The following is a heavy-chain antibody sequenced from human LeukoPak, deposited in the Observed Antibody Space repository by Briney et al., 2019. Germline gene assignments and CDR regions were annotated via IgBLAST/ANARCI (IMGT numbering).Heavy chain of an antibody. Sequence: GGSLRLSCAASGFTFSSYGMHWVRQAPGKGLEWVAFIRYDGSNKYYADSVKGRFTISRDNSKNTLYLQMNSLRAEDTAVYFCAKKPGYYDSSGPEDYFDYWGQGTLVTVSS. D-gene: IGHD3-22*01. J-gene: IGHJ4*02. CDR3: AKKPGYYDSSGPEDYFDY. CDR2: IRYDGSNK. V-gene: IGHV3-30*02. CDR1: GFTFSSYG.